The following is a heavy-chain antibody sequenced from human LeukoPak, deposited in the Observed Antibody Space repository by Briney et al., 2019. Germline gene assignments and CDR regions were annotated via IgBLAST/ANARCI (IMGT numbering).Heavy chain of an antibody. CDR3: ARTDDYYYMDV. CDR2: IYYSGST. V-gene: IGHV4-39*01. D-gene: IGHD2-21*02. Sequence: SETLSLTCTVSGGSISSSSYYWGWIRQPPGKGLEWIGSIYYSGSTYYNPSLKSRVTISVDTSKNQFSLKLSSVTAADTAVYYCARTDDYYYMDVWGKGITVTISS. CDR1: GGSISSSSYY. J-gene: IGHJ6*03.